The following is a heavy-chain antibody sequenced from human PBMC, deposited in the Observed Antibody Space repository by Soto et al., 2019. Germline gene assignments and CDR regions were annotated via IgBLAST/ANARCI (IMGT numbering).Heavy chain of an antibody. CDR3: ARSALTYYDFWSGPKRKGYYFDY. J-gene: IGHJ4*02. CDR1: GGTFSSYA. CDR2: IIPIFGTA. D-gene: IGHD3-3*01. V-gene: IGHV1-69*13. Sequence: SVKVSCKASGGTFSSYAISWVRQAPGQGLEWMGGIIPIFGTANYAQKFQGRVTITADESTSTAYMELSSLRSEDTAVYYCARSALTYYDFWSGPKRKGYYFDYWGQGTLVTVSS.